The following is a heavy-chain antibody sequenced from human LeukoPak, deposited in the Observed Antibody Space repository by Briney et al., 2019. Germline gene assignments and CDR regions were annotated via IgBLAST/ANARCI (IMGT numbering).Heavy chain of an antibody. D-gene: IGHD3-22*01. CDR1: GGSISSYY. V-gene: IGHV4-59*08. Sequence: SETLSLTCTVSGGSISSYYWSWIRQPPGKGLEWIGYIYYSGSTNYNPSLKSRVTISVDTSKNQFSLKLSSVTAADTAVYYCARHRVHGSSGYYFLDYWGQGTLVTVSS. J-gene: IGHJ4*02. CDR2: IYYSGST. CDR3: ARHRVHGSSGYYFLDY.